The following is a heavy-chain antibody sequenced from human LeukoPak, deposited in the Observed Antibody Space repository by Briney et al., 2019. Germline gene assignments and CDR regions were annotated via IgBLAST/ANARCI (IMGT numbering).Heavy chain of an antibody. J-gene: IGHJ4*02. CDR3: ARDGSSTSPIDY. CDR1: GFTFSTYW. D-gene: IGHD2-2*01. CDR2: MKHDGSEK. V-gene: IGHV3-7*01. Sequence: GSLRLSCAASGFTFSTYWMTWVRQAPGKGLEWVANMKHDGSEKYYVDFVKGRFTISRDNAKNSLYLQMNSLRAEDTAVYYCARDGSSTSPIDYWGQGTLVTVSS.